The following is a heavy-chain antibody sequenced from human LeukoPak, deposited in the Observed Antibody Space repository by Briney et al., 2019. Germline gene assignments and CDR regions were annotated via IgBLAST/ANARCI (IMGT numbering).Heavy chain of an antibody. CDR2: ISSNGGST. CDR1: GVTFSSYA. CDR3: TRQSENHSLDY. Sequence: AGGSLRLSCAASGVTFSSYAMHWVRQAPGKGLEYVSAISSNGGSTYYANSVKGRFTISRDNSKNTLYLQMGSLRAEDMAVYFSTRQSENHSLDYWGQGTLVTVSS. D-gene: IGHD2/OR15-2a*01. J-gene: IGHJ4*02. V-gene: IGHV3-64*01.